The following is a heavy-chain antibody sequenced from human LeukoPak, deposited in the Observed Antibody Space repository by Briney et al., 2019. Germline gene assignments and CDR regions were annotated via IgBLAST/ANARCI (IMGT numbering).Heavy chain of an antibody. J-gene: IGHJ4*02. CDR3: ARGGFLTGYSFGDY. Sequence: PGGSLRLSCAASGFTFSSYSMNWVRQAPGKGLEWVSSISSSSSYIYYADSVKGRFTISRDNAKNSLYLQMNSPRAEDTAVYYCARGGFLTGYSFGDYWGQGTLVTVSS. CDR2: ISSSSSYI. D-gene: IGHD3-9*01. V-gene: IGHV3-21*01. CDR1: GFTFSSYS.